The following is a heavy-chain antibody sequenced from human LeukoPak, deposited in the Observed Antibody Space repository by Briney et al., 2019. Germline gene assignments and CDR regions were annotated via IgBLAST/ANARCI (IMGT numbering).Heavy chain of an antibody. V-gene: IGHV3-15*01. D-gene: IGHD4-17*01. J-gene: IGHJ4*02. CDR3: TTDDGDYLPFDY. CDR2: IKSKTDGGTT. Sequence: PGGSLRLSCAASGFTFSSYWMSWVRQAPGKGLEWVGRIKSKTDGGTTDYAAPVKGRFTISRDDSKNTLYLQMNSLKTEDTAAYYCTTDDGDYLPFDYWGQGTLVTVSS. CDR1: GFTFSSYW.